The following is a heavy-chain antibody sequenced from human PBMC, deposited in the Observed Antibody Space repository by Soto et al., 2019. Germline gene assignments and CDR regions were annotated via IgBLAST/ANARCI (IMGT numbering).Heavy chain of an antibody. Sequence: GGSLRLSCAASGFTFSDHYMDWVRQAPGKGLEWVGRTRNKANSYTTEYAASVKGRFTISRDDSKNSLYLQMNSLKTEDTAVYYCAREVGYSYGYWDYYYGMDVWGQGTTVTVSS. D-gene: IGHD5-18*01. V-gene: IGHV3-72*01. CDR1: GFTFSDHY. CDR2: TRNKANSYTT. J-gene: IGHJ6*02. CDR3: AREVGYSYGYWDYYYGMDV.